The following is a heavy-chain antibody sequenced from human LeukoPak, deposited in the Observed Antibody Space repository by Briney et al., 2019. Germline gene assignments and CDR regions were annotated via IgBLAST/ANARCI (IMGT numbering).Heavy chain of an antibody. CDR2: INHSGST. V-gene: IGHV4-34*01. CDR3: ARGLVVADI. Sequence: PSETLSLTCAVYGGSFSGYYWSWIRQPSGKGLEWIGEINHSGSTNYNPSLKSRVTISVDTSKNQFSLKLSSVTAADTAVYYCARGLVVADIWGQGTMVTVSS. J-gene: IGHJ3*02. CDR1: GGSFSGYY. D-gene: IGHD3-22*01.